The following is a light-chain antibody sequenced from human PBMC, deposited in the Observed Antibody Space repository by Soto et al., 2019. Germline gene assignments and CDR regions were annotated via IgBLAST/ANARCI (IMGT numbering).Light chain of an antibody. CDR3: AAWDGSHWV. CDR1: NSDIGSNS. CDR2: SDY. V-gene: IGLV1-47*02. J-gene: IGLJ3*02. Sequence: QSVLTQPPSASGTPGQSVNISCSGSNSDIGSNSVYWYQKLPGRAPKLLIFSDYKRPSGVPDRFSGSKSGTSASLAISGLRSEDEAVYSCAAWDGSHWVFGGGTKVTVL.